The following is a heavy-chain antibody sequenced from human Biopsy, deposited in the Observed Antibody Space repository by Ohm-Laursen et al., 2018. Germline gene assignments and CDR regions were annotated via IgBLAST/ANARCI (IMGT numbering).Heavy chain of an antibody. CDR3: ARATNSTGWPYYYFYGMDV. V-gene: IGHV4-59*01. D-gene: IGHD2/OR15-2a*01. J-gene: IGHJ6*02. Sequence: PSQTLSLTCIVSGGSISSDYWSWIRQTPGKGLEWIGYIYYSGSTNYNPSLKSRVTISVDTSKNQFSLRLNSVTAADTAVYYCARATNSTGWPYYYFYGMDVWGQGTTVTVSS. CDR1: GGSISSDY. CDR2: IYYSGST.